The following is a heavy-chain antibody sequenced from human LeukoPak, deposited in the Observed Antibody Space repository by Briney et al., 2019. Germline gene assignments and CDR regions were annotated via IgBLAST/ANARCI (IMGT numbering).Heavy chain of an antibody. CDR2: ISYDGSNK. CDR1: GFTFRSYA. V-gene: IGHV3-30*04. CDR3: ARTTVVAYAFDI. J-gene: IGHJ3*02. D-gene: IGHD4-23*01. Sequence: GRSLRLSCAAPGFTFRSYALHWVRQAIAKGLEWVALISYDGSNKYYADAVKGRFTISRDNSKNTLFLQMSSLRADDTAVYYCARTTVVAYAFDIWGQGTMVTVSS.